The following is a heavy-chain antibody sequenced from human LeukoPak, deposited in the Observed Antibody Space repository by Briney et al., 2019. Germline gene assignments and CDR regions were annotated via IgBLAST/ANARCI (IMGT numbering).Heavy chain of an antibody. Sequence: PGGSLRLSCAASGFTFDDYAMHWVRQAPGKGLEWVSGISWNSGSMGYADSVKGRFTISRDNAKSSLYLQMNSLRAEDTALYYCAKGPRWLRLSSGDSSWFDPWGQGTLVTVSS. V-gene: IGHV3-9*01. D-gene: IGHD5-12*01. J-gene: IGHJ5*02. CDR2: ISWNSGSM. CDR1: GFTFDDYA. CDR3: AKGPRWLRLSSGDSSWFDP.